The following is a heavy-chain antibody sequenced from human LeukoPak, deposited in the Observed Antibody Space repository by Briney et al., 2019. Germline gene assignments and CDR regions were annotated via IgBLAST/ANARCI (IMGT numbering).Heavy chain of an antibody. CDR3: ARENGSGTYLN. V-gene: IGHV4-39*07. J-gene: IGHJ4*02. Sequence: NPSETLSLTCIVSGGSISSSSYYWGWIRQPPGKGLEWVGGIYYSGFTYYNPSLKSRVTISVDTSKNQFSLKLSSVTAADTAVYYCARENGSGTYLNWGQGTLVTVSS. CDR2: IYYSGFT. D-gene: IGHD3-10*01. CDR1: GGSISSSSYY.